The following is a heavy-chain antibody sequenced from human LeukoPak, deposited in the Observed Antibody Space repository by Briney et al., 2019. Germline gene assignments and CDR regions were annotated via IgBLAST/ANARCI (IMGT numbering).Heavy chain of an antibody. CDR3: ARVRYYYDSSGYYPFNWFDP. J-gene: IGHJ5*02. Sequence: GESLKISCKGSGYSFTSYWIGWVRQMPGKGLEWMGIIYPGDSDTRYSPSFQGQVTISADKSISTAYLQWSSLKASDTAMYYCARVRYYYDSSGYYPFNWFDPWGQGTLVTVSS. V-gene: IGHV5-51*01. CDR1: GYSFTSYW. D-gene: IGHD3-22*01. CDR2: IYPGDSDT.